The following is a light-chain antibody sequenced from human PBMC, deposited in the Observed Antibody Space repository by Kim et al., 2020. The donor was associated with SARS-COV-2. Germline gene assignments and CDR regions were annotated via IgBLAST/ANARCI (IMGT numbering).Light chain of an antibody. CDR1: ISNIGSNV. Sequence: GQSFTISCSGSISNIGSNVVNWYQQLPGTAPNLLMYSNDYRPSGVPDRFSGSKSGTSASLAISGLQSEDEADYYCAAWDDSLNGSVFGGGTQLTVL. CDR2: SND. V-gene: IGLV1-44*01. CDR3: AAWDDSLNGSV. J-gene: IGLJ3*02.